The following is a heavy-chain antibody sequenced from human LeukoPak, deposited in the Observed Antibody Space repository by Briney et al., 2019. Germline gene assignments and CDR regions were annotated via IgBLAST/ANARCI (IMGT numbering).Heavy chain of an antibody. Sequence: SQTLSLTCAISGDSVSSNGAAWNWIRQSPSRGLEWLGRTYYRSKWYNDYAVSVKSRITINPDTSKNQFSLQLNSVTPEDTAVYYCARDYYYDSSGYSYSFDYWGQGTLVTVSS. CDR2: TYYRSKWYN. CDR1: GDSVSSNGAA. CDR3: ARDYYYDSSGYSYSFDY. V-gene: IGHV6-1*01. J-gene: IGHJ4*02. D-gene: IGHD3-22*01.